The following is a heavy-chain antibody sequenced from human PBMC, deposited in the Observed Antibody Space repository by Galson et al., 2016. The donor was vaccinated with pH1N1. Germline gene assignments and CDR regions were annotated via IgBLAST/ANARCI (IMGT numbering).Heavy chain of an antibody. J-gene: IGHJ5*02. CDR3: ARHSGDRGSWFDL. CDR2: IDPNDSNT. D-gene: IGHD3-16*01. Sequence: QSGAEVKKPGESLRISCKGSGNSFTSSWISWVRQMPGKGLEWMGMIDPNDSNTKYSPSFQGHVTLSSDRSISTAYLQWSSLKASDTAIYFCARHSGDRGSWFDLWGQGTLVTVSS. CDR1: GNSFTSSW. V-gene: IGHV5-10-1*01.